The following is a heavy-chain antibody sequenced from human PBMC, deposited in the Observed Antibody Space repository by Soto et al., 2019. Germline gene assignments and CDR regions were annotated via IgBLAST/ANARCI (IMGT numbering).Heavy chain of an antibody. D-gene: IGHD3-10*01. Sequence: SETLSLTCTVSGGSISSYYWSWIRQPPGKGLEWIGYIYYSGSTNYNPSLKSRVTISVDTSKNQFSLKLSSVTAADTAVYYCARVLGELFPWFDPWGQGTLVTVSS. CDR1: GGSISSYY. V-gene: IGHV4-59*01. CDR2: IYYSGST. CDR3: ARVLGELFPWFDP. J-gene: IGHJ5*02.